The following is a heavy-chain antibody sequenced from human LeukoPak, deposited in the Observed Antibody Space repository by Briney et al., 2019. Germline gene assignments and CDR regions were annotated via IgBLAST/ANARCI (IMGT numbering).Heavy chain of an antibody. V-gene: IGHV1-2*02. CDR2: INPNSGGT. Sequence: ASVKVSCKASGYTFTGYYMHWVRQAPGQGLEWKGWINPNSGGTNYAQKFQGRVTMTRDTSISTAYMELSRLRSDDSAVYYCAREGLLWFGESYNWFDPWGQGTLVTVSS. CDR3: AREGLLWFGESYNWFDP. J-gene: IGHJ5*02. D-gene: IGHD3-10*01. CDR1: GYTFTGYY.